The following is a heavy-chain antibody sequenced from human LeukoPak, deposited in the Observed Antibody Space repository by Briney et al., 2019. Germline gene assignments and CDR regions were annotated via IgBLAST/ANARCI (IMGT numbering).Heavy chain of an antibody. D-gene: IGHD3-16*01. CDR1: GGSISSYY. CDR2: IHTSGST. Sequence: SETLSLTCTVPGGSISSYYWSWIRQPPGKGPEWIGYIHTSGSTNYNPSLKSRVTISVDTSKNQFSLKLSSVTAADTAVYYCARRRTLGVSGGCCWFDPWGQGTLVTVSS. J-gene: IGHJ5*02. CDR3: ARRRTLGVSGGCCWFDP. V-gene: IGHV4-4*09.